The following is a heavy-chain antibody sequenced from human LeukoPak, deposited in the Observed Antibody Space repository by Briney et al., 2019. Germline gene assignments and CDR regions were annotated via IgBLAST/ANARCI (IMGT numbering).Heavy chain of an antibody. CDR2: IYHSGST. D-gene: IGHD2-21*02. J-gene: IGHJ4*02. Sequence: SQTLSLTCTVSGGFISSGGYYWSWIRQPPGKGLEWIGYIYHSGSTYYNPSLKSRVTISVDTSKNQFSLKLSSVTAADTAVYYCARHETEDRVVATDYLDYWGQGTLVTVSS. V-gene: IGHV4-30-2*01. CDR3: ARHETEDRVVATDYLDY. CDR1: GGFISSGGYY.